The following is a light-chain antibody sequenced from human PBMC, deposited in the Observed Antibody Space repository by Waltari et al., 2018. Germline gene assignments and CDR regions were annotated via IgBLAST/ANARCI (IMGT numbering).Light chain of an antibody. V-gene: IGKV1-5*03. J-gene: IGKJ2*01. CDR1: QSVGTW. CDR2: MAS. CDR3: QQYSSFST. Sequence: DIQMTHSPSTLSASVGDRATISCRASQSVGTWLAWYQQKPGKAPKLLIYMASSLESGVPSRFSGSGSGTEFTLTISSLQPDDFATYSCQQYSSFSTFGQGTKVDI.